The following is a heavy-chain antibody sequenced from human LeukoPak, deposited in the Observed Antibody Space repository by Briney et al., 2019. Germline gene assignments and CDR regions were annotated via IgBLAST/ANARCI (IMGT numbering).Heavy chain of an antibody. D-gene: IGHD3-10*01. J-gene: IGHJ4*02. Sequence: ASVKVSCKASGYSLTSYDINWVRQASGQGLEWMGWMNPNTGNTVYAQKFQGRVTMTWSTSTSTAYMELSSLRSEDTAVYYCARVQRVKFPLRYYFDYWGQGTLVTVSS. V-gene: IGHV1-8*01. CDR2: MNPNTGNT. CDR1: GYSLTSYD. CDR3: ARVQRVKFPLRYYFDY.